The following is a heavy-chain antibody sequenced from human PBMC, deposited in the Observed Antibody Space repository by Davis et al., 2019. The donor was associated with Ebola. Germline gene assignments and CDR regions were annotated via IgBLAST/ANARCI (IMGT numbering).Heavy chain of an antibody. J-gene: IGHJ6*03. V-gene: IGHV4-39*02. CDR2: IYYRGTT. CDR3: ARLRIAMVRGVIPYYYMDV. CDR1: GGSISSSSYY. D-gene: IGHD3-10*01. Sequence: SENLSLTCTVSGGSISSSSYYWGWIRQSPGKGLEWIGSIYYRGTTYYSPSLKNRGTISIDTSKNHFSLKLTSVTAADTAMYYCARLRIAMVRGVIPYYYMDVWGKGTTVTVSS.